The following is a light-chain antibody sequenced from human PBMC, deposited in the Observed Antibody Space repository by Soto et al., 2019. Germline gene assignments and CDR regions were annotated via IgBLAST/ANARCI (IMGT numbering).Light chain of an antibody. J-gene: IGKJ1*01. CDR1: QSISSW. CDR3: QQYNSYWT. V-gene: IGKV1-5*01. CDR2: DAS. Sequence: QLTQSPSTLDASVGHTVTLTCRASQSISSWLAWYQQKPGTDPNLLIYDASSLESGVPSRFSGSGSGTEFTLTISSLQPDDFATYYCQQYNSYWTFGQGTKVDIK.